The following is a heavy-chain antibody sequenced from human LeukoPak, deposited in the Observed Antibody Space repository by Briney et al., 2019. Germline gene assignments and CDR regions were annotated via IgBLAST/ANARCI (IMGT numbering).Heavy chain of an antibody. CDR1: GGSISSGGYF. D-gene: IGHD4-23*01. Sequence: SETLSLTCTVSGGSISSGGYFWTWIRQHPGKGLEWIGYIYYSGSTYYNPSLKSRVTISVDTSKNQFSLKLSSVTAADTAVYYCARNTVVTPYYYYYYMDVWGKGTTVTVSS. CDR3: ARNTVVTPYYYYYYMDV. J-gene: IGHJ6*03. V-gene: IGHV4-31*03. CDR2: IYYSGST.